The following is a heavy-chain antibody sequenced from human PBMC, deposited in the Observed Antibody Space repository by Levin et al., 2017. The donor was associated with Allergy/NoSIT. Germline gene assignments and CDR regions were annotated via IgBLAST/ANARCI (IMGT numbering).Heavy chain of an antibody. V-gene: IGHV4-59*01. D-gene: IGHD2-2*01. CDR2: IYYSGST. Sequence: RASETLSLTCTVSGGSISSYYWSWIRQPPGKGLEWIGYIYYSGSTNYNPSLKSRVTISADTSKNQFSLKLSSVTAADTAVYYCARDLGYCSSTSCYAWFDPWGQGTLVTVSS. J-gene: IGHJ5*02. CDR1: GGSISSYY. CDR3: ARDLGYCSSTSCYAWFDP.